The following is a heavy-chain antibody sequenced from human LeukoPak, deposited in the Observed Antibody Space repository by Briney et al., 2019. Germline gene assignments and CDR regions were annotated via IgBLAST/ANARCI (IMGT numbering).Heavy chain of an antibody. Sequence: GGSLRLSCAASGFTFSSYAMSWVRQAPGKELEWVSAISGSGGSTYYADSVKGRFTISRDNSKNTLYLQMNSLRAEDTAVYYCAKDLGSSWDPEYFQHWGQGTLVTVSS. J-gene: IGHJ1*01. V-gene: IGHV3-23*01. D-gene: IGHD6-13*01. CDR3: AKDLGSSWDPEYFQH. CDR1: GFTFSSYA. CDR2: ISGSGGST.